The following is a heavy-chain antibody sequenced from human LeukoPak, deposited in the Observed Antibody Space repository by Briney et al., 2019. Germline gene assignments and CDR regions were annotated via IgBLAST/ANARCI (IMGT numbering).Heavy chain of an antibody. CDR2: IYYSGST. D-gene: IGHD6-13*01. J-gene: IGHJ3*02. CDR1: GGSISSYY. V-gene: IGHV4-59*01. CDR3: ARSKQQLGEGAFDI. Sequence: SETLSLTCTVSGGSISSYYWSWIRQPPGKGLEWIGYIYYSGSTNYNPSLKSRVTISVDTSKNQFSLKLSSVTAADTAVYYCARSKQQLGEGAFDIWGQGTMVTVSS.